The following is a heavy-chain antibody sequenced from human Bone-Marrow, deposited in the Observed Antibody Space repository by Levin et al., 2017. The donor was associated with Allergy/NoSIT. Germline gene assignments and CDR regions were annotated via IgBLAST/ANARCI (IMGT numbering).Heavy chain of an antibody. D-gene: IGHD3-22*01. CDR3: ASVFYFEGSGFYYP. CDR1: GFTFITSG. Sequence: ASVKVSCKASGFTFITSGIIWVRQAPGQGLEWMGWISGYSGNTEYAQKFQGRVSMTTDTSTSTAYMELGNLRSDDTAVYYCASVFYFEGSGFYYPWGQGTLVTVSS. V-gene: IGHV1-18*01. CDR2: ISGYSGNT. J-gene: IGHJ5*02.